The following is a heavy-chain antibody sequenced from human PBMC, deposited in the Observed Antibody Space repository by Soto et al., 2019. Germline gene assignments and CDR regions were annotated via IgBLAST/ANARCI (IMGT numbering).Heavy chain of an antibody. D-gene: IGHD3-10*01. CDR3: ARDRKFSRGDY. CDR1: GGTFSSYT. CDR2: IIPILGIA. J-gene: IGHJ4*02. V-gene: IGHV1-69*08. Sequence: QVQLVQSGAEVKKPGSSVKVSCKASGGTFSSYTISWVRHAPVQGLEWMGRIIPILGIANYAQKFQGRVTITADKSTSTAYMELSSLRSEDTAVYYCARDRKFSRGDYWGQGTLVTVSS.